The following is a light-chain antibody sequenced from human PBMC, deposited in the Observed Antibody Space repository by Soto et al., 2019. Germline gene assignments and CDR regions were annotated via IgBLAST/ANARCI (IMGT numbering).Light chain of an antibody. CDR3: VSFTTSRSYV. CDR1: SSNIGSNT. J-gene: IGLJ1*01. Sequence: QPVLTQPPSASGTPGQRVTISCSGSSSNIGSNTVNWYQQLPGTAPKLLIYSNNQRPSGVPDRFSGSKSGTSASLAISGLQSEDEADYYCVSFTTSRSYVFGTGTKLTVL. CDR2: SNN. V-gene: IGLV1-44*01.